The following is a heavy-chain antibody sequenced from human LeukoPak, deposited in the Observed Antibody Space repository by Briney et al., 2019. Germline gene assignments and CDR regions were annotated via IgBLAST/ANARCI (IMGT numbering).Heavy chain of an antibody. D-gene: IGHD3-22*01. J-gene: IGHJ6*02. CDR3: ARESLSSGYPYYYYGMDV. V-gene: IGHV4-39*02. CDR1: GGSICSSSYY. Sequence: SETLSLTWTVSGGSICSSSYYWGWIRQPPGKGLEWIGSIYYSGSTYYNPSLKSRVTISVDTSKNQFSLKLSSVTAADTAVYYCARESLSSGYPYYYYGMDVWGQGTTVTVSS. CDR2: IYYSGST.